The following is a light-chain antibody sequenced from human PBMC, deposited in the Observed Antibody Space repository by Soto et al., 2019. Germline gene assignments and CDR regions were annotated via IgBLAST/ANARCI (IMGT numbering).Light chain of an antibody. V-gene: IGKV3-11*01. J-gene: IGKJ2*01. CDR3: QQRSNWHPYT. Sequence: EIVLTQSPATLSLSPGERATLSCRASQSVSSCLAWYQQKPGQAPRLLIYDASNIATGIPARFSGSGSGTDDTLTISSREPEDVAVSYCQQRSNWHPYTFGQGTKLEIK. CDR2: DAS. CDR1: QSVSSC.